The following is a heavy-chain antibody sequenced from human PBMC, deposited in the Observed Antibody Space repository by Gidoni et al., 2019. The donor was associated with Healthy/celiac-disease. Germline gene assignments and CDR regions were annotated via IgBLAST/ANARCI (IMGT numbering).Heavy chain of an antibody. J-gene: IGHJ4*02. CDR2: IYYSGST. V-gene: IGHV4-39*01. Sequence: QLQLQESGPGLVKPSETLSLTCTVSGGSISSSSYYWGWIRQPPGKGLEWIGSIYYSGSTSYNPSLKSRVTISVDTSKNQFSLKLSSVTAADTAVYYCARQYCSSTSCYSLLFDYWGQGTLVTVSS. CDR1: GGSISSSSYY. CDR3: ARQYCSSTSCYSLLFDY. D-gene: IGHD2-2*01.